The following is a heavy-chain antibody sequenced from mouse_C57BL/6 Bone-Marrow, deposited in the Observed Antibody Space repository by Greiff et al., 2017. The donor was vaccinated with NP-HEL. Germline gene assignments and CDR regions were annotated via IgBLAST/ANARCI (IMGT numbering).Heavy chain of an antibody. D-gene: IGHD4-1*01. V-gene: IGHV1-81*01. J-gene: IGHJ3*01. Sequence: QVQLKQSGAELARPGASVKLSCKASGYTFTSYGISWVKQRPGQGLEWIGEIYPRSGNTYYNEKFKGKATLTADKSSSTAYMELRSLTSEDSAVYYCARWEDWDKAWFAYGGQGTLVTVSA. CDR2: IYPRSGNT. CDR3: ARWEDWDKAWFAY. CDR1: GYTFTSYG.